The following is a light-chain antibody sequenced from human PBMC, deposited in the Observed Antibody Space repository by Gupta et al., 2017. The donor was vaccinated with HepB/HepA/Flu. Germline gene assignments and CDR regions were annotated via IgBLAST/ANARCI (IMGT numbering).Light chain of an antibody. J-gene: IGLJ1*01. V-gene: IGLV2-11*01. CDR1: SSDVGRYNY. CDR2: DVT. Sequence: QSALTQPRSVSGSPGQSVTISCTGTSSDVGRYNYVSWYQHHPGKGPKLIIYDVTKRPSGVPDRFSGSKSGNTASLTISGLQAEDEAYYYCCSYASTYTFVFGTGTTVTVL. CDR3: CSYASTYTFV.